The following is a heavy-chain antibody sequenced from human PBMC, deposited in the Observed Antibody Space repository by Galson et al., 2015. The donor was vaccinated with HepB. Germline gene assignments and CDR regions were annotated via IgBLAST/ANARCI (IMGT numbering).Heavy chain of an antibody. J-gene: IGHJ6*02. CDR3: ASSRRYFYGLDV. D-gene: IGHD6-25*01. V-gene: IGHV4-30-2*01. CDR1: GGSISSGGYS. Sequence: TLSLTCAVSGGSISSGGYSWSWIRQPPGKGLEWIGYIYHSGNPSYNPSFKSRVTISIDRSKNQFSLQLTSVTAADTAVYYCASSRRYFYGLDVWGQGTTVIVSS. CDR2: IYHSGNP.